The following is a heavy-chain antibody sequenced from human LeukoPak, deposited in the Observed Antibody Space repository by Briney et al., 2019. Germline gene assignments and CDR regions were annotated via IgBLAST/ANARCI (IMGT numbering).Heavy chain of an antibody. CDR2: INHSGST. V-gene: IGHV4-34*01. CDR1: GGSFSGYY. J-gene: IGHJ4*02. D-gene: IGHD3-22*01. CDR3: ATYYDSSGTDY. Sequence: PSETLSLTCAVYGGSFSGYYWSWIRQPPGKGLEWIGEINHSGSTNYNPSLKSRVTISVDTSKNQSSLKLSSVTAADTAVYYCATYYDSSGTDYWGQGTLVTVSS.